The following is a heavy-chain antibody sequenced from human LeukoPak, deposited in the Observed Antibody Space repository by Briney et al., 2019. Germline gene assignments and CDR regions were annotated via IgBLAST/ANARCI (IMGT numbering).Heavy chain of an antibody. Sequence: SETPSLTCTVSGGSISSYYWSWIRQPPGKGLEWIGYIYYSGSTNYNPSLKSRVTISVDTSKNQFSLKLSSVTAADTAVYYCARDGLAAHWFDPWGQGTLVTVSS. CDR2: IYYSGST. CDR1: GGSISSYY. V-gene: IGHV4-59*12. J-gene: IGHJ5*02. CDR3: ARDGLAAHWFDP. D-gene: IGHD6-13*01.